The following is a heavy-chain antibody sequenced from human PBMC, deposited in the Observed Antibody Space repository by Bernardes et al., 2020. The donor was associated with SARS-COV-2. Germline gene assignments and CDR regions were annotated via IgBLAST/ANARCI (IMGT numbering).Heavy chain of an antibody. CDR2: ISYDGSRK. D-gene: IGHD3-9*01. J-gene: IGHJ4*02. V-gene: IGHV3-30*03. CDR3: ARGRQRYLDWLPFDD. Sequence: GGSLRLSCGASEFNFIGYGMYWVRQAAGKGLECVASISYDGSRKYYADSVTGRFIISRDDSNNTLYLQMNSLRAEDTAVYYCARGRQRYLDWLPFDDWGQGTLVTVSS. CDR1: EFNFIGYG.